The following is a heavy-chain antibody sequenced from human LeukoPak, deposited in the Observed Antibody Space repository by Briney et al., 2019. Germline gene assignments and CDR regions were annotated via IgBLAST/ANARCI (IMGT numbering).Heavy chain of an antibody. J-gene: IGHJ6*02. Sequence: SVKVSCKASGYTFTSYGISWVRQAPGQGLEWMGWISAYNGNTNYAQKLQGRVTMTTDTSTSTAYMELRGLRSDDTAVYYCARDQRDIVVVPAAMLPYYYYGMDVWGQGTTVTVSS. CDR1: GYTFTSYG. D-gene: IGHD2-2*01. CDR3: ARDQRDIVVVPAAMLPYYYYGMDV. V-gene: IGHV1-18*01. CDR2: ISAYNGNT.